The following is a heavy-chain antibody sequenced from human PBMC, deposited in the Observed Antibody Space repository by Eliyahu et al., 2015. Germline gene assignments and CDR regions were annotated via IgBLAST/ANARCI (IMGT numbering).Heavy chain of an antibody. CDR3: ARIGDSGVNFDF. V-gene: IGHV2-70*04. D-gene: IGHD6-19*01. J-gene: IGHJ4*02. CDR1: GFSLTPRGMR. Sequence: QVTLKESGPALVKPTQTLTLTCTFSGFSLTPRGMRVSWIRQPPGRALEWLARIXWDGDRFYNTSLKTRLTISKDTSKNQVVLTMTNMDPVDSATYYCARIGDSGVNFDFWGQGTLVTVSS. CDR2: IXWDGDR.